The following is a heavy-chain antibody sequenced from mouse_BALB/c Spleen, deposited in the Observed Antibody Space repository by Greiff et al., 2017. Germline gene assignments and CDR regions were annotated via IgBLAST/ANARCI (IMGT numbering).Heavy chain of an antibody. J-gene: IGHJ1*01. Sequence: EVQLVESGGGLVQPGGSRKLSCAASGFTFSSFGMHWVRQAPEKGLEWVAYISSGSSTIYYADTVKGRFTISRDNPKNTLFLQMTSLRSEDTAMYYCARSRTTVVDWYFDVWGAGTTVTVSS. CDR1: GFTFSSFG. D-gene: IGHD1-1*01. CDR3: ARSRTTVVDWYFDV. CDR2: ISSGSSTI. V-gene: IGHV5-17*02.